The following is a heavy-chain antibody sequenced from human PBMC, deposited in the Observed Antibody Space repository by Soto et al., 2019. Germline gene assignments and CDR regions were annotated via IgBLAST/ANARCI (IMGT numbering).Heavy chain of an antibody. V-gene: IGHV3-23*01. CDR1: GFTFSSYA. Sequence: EVQLLESGGGLVQPGGSLRLSCAASGFTFSSYAMSWVRQAPGKGLEWVSAISGSGGSTYYADSVKGRFTISRDNSKNTLYLQMNSRRAEDTAVYYCAKDLPVGVTANDAFDIWGQGTMVTVSS. D-gene: IGHD2-21*02. CDR2: ISGSGGST. J-gene: IGHJ3*02. CDR3: AKDLPVGVTANDAFDI.